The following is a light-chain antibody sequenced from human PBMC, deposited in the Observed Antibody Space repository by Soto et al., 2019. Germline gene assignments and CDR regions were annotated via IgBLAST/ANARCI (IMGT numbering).Light chain of an antibody. Sequence: DIRMTQSPSSESASVGDSVTISCRASQDIGTWLAWYQQKPGKAPSLLIYAASSLQSGVPSRFSGSGSGTDFTLTINSLQPEDIATYYCQQTNSFPRTFGQGTKVEVK. J-gene: IGKJ1*01. CDR3: QQTNSFPRT. CDR1: QDIGTW. V-gene: IGKV1-12*01. CDR2: AAS.